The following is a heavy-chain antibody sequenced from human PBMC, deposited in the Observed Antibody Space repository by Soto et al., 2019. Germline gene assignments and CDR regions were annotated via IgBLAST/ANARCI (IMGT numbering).Heavy chain of an antibody. J-gene: IGHJ4*02. V-gene: IGHV1-3*01. CDR3: ARAVAVPADFDY. CDR1: GCTFTGYA. CDR2: INAGNGNT. D-gene: IGHD6-19*01. Sequence: GASVKVSCKASGCTFTGYAMHWVRQAPGQRLEWMGWINAGNGNTKYSQKFQGRVTITRDTSASTAYMELSSLRSEDTAVYYCARAVAVPADFDYWGQGTLVTVSS.